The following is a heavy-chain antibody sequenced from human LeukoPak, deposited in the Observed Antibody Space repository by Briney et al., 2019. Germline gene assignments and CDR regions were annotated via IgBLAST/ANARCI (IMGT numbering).Heavy chain of an antibody. J-gene: IGHJ4*02. V-gene: IGHV1-2*06. CDR2: INPNSGGT. CDR3: ALYYYDSSGYYYDIDY. CDR1: GYTFTGYH. Sequence: ASVKVSCTASGYTFTGYHMHWVRQAPGEGLEWMGRINPNSGGTNYAQKFQGRVTMTRDTSITTAYMELSRLRSDDTAVYYCALYYYDSSGYYYDIDYWGQGTLVTVSS. D-gene: IGHD3-22*01.